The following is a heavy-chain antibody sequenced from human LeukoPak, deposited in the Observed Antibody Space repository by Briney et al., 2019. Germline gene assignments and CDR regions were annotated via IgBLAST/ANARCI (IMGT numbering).Heavy chain of an antibody. CDR3: TRALDQLLYREIDY. Sequence: GGSLKLSCAASGFTFSGSAMHWVRQASGKGLEWVGRIRSKANSYATAYAASVKGRFTISRDDSKNTAYLQMNNLKTEDTAVYYCTRALDQLLYREIDYWGQGTLVTVSS. CDR1: GFTFSGSA. D-gene: IGHD2-2*02. V-gene: IGHV3-73*01. CDR2: IRSKANSYAT. J-gene: IGHJ4*02.